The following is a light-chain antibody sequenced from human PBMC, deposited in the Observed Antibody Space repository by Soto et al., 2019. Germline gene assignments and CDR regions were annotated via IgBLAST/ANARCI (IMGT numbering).Light chain of an antibody. CDR2: GNS. Sequence: QSVLTQPPSVSGAPGQKVIISCTGSSSNIGAGYDVHWYQQLPGTAPKLLIYGNSNRPSGVPDRLSGSKSGTSASLAITGRQVEDEADYYCQSYDSSLSAAVFGGGTKVTVL. CDR1: SSNIGAGYD. CDR3: QSYDSSLSAAV. J-gene: IGLJ2*01. V-gene: IGLV1-40*01.